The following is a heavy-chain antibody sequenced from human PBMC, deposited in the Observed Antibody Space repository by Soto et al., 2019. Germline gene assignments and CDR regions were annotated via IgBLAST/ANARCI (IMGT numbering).Heavy chain of an antibody. CDR3: ARAGGGYYDFWSGYYTPDAFDI. CDR1: GDSVSSNSAA. Sequence: QVQLQQSGPGLVKPSQTLSLTCAISGDSVSSNSAAWNWIRQSPSRGLEWLGRTYYRSKWYNDYAGSVKSRITINPDTSKNQFSLQLNSVTPEDTAVYYCARAGGGYYDFWSGYYTPDAFDIWGQGTMVTVSS. J-gene: IGHJ3*02. CDR2: TYYRSKWYN. V-gene: IGHV6-1*01. D-gene: IGHD3-3*01.